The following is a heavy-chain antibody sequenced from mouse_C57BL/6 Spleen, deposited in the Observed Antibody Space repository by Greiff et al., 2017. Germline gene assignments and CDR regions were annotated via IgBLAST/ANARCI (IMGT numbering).Heavy chain of an antibody. J-gene: IGHJ4*01. V-gene: IGHV1-26*01. D-gene: IGHD1-1*01. CDR3: ARVSVVGAMDY. Sequence: VQLKQSGPELVKPGASVKISCKASGYTFTDYYMNWVKQSHGKSLEWIGDINPNNGGTSYNQKFKGKATLTVDKSSSTAYMELRSLTSEDSAVYYCARVSVVGAMDYWGQGTSVTVSS. CDR2: INPNNGGT. CDR1: GYTFTDYY.